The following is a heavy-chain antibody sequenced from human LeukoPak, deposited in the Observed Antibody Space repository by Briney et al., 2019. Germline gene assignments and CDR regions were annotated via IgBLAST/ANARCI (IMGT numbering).Heavy chain of an antibody. J-gene: IGHJ4*02. CDR3: ASRGTLRFLEWLLTEDVDYFDY. V-gene: IGHV1-2*02. CDR1: GYTFTGYY. CDR2: INPNSGGT. Sequence: GASVKVSCKASGYTFTGYYMHWVRQAPGQGLEWMGWINPNSGGTNYAQKFQGRVTMTRDTSISTAYMELSRLRSDDTAVYYCASRGTLRFLEWLLTEDVDYFDYWGQGTLVTVSS. D-gene: IGHD3-3*01.